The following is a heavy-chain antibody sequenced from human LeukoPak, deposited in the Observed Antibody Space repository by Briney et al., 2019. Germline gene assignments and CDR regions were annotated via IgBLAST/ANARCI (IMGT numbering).Heavy chain of an antibody. J-gene: IGHJ4*02. CDR1: GFTFSSYE. CDR3: ARDQGLGDY. CDR2: ISSSGSTI. Sequence: PGGSLRLSCAASGFTFSSYEMNWVRQAPGKGLEWVSYISSSGSTIYYADSVKGRFTISRDNAKNSLYLQMNNLRAEDTAVYYCARDQGLGDYWGQGTLVTVSS. V-gene: IGHV3-48*03.